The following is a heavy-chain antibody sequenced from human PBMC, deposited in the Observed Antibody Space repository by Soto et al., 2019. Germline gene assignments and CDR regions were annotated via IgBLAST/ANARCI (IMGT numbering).Heavy chain of an antibody. CDR1: GYTFTIYY. J-gene: IGHJ6*02. CDR3: ARELQEDYYYYYGMDV. CDR2: MNPNSGNT. V-gene: IGHV1-8*01. Sequence: ASVKGSCKASGYTFTIYYINWVRQATGQGLEWMGWMNPNSGNTGYAQKFQGRVTMTRDTSTSTAYMELRSLRSDDTAVYYCARELQEDYYYYYGMDVWGQGTTVTVSS. D-gene: IGHD1-26*01.